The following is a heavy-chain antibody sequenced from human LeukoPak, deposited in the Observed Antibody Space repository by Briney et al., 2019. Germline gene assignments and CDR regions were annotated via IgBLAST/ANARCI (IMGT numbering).Heavy chain of an antibody. Sequence: GGSLRLSCAASGFTFSDHYMDWVRQAPGKGLEWVGRTRNKANSYTTEYAASVKGRFTISRDDSKNSLYLQMNSLKTEDTAVDYCARVGGGEWELLEDYWGQGTLVTVSS. V-gene: IGHV3-72*01. J-gene: IGHJ4*02. CDR1: GFTFSDHY. CDR2: TRNKANSYTT. D-gene: IGHD1-26*01. CDR3: ARVGGGEWELLEDY.